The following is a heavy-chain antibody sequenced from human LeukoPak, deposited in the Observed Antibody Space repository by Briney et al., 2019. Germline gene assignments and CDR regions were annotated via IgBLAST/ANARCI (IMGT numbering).Heavy chain of an antibody. J-gene: IGHJ6*03. Sequence: GGSLRLSCAASGFTFSSYSMNWVRQAPGKGLEWVSYISSSSSTIYYADSVKDRFTISRDNAKNSLYLQMNSLRAEDTAVYYCARRPHPYGVVTAIVPYYYYMDVWGKGTTVTISS. CDR1: GFTFSSYS. CDR3: ARRPHPYGVVTAIVPYYYYMDV. D-gene: IGHD2-21*02. CDR2: ISSSSSTI. V-gene: IGHV3-48*01.